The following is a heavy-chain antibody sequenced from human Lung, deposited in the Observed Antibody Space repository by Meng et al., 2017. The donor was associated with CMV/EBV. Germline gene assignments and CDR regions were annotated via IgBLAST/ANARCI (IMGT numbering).Heavy chain of an antibody. CDR1: GGSFSGYY. CDR3: AKTARIPTD. CDR2: INHSGST. J-gene: IGHJ1*01. Sequence: SETLSLTCAVYGGSFSGYYWSWIRQPPGKGLEWIGEINHSGSTNYNPSLKSRVTISVDTSKNQFSLKLSSVTAADTAVYYCAKTARIPTDWSQGTLVTVSS. V-gene: IGHV4-34*01. D-gene: IGHD2-21*01.